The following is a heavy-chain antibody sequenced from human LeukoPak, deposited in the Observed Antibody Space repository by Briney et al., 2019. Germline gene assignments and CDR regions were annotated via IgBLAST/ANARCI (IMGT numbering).Heavy chain of an antibody. V-gene: IGHV1-2*02. Sequence: ASVKVSCKASGYTFTGYYMHWVRQAPGQGLEWMGWINPNSGGTNYAQTFQGRVTMTRDTSISTAYLELSRLRSDDMAVYYCASGERELTFGAFDIWGQGTMVTVSS. CDR1: GYTFTGYY. CDR3: ASGERELTFGAFDI. CDR2: INPNSGGT. J-gene: IGHJ3*02. D-gene: IGHD1-26*01.